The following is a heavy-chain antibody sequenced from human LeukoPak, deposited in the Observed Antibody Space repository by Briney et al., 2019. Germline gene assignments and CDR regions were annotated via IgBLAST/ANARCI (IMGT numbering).Heavy chain of an antibody. CDR1: GFTFSSYP. CDR2: ISRDSDNK. V-gene: IGHV3-30-3*01. CDR3: ARGYLKAGGLDY. D-gene: IGHD6-13*01. Sequence: GGSLRLSCAASGFTFSSYPVHWVRQAQGKGLDWVASISRDSDNKYYADSLKGRCTISRDNSKNTLYLQIDDLRGEDTAVYYCARGYLKAGGLDYWGQGTLVTVSS. J-gene: IGHJ4*02.